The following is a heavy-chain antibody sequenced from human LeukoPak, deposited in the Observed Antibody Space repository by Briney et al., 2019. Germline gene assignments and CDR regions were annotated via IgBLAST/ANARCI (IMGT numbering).Heavy chain of an antibody. D-gene: IGHD5-12*01. V-gene: IGHV3-21*01. Sequence: GGSLRLSCAASGFAFSGDNMNWVRQAPGKGLEWVSFIGTSGSYIKYADSVKGRFTISRDNAKNSLYLQMNSLRAGDTAMYFCARDRAIDIRAYDIWGQGTMVTVSS. J-gene: IGHJ3*02. CDR3: ARDRAIDIRAYDI. CDR1: GFAFSGDN. CDR2: IGTSGSYI.